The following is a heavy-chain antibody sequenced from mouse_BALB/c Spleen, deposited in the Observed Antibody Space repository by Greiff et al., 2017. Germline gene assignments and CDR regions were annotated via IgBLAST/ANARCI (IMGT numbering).Heavy chain of an antibody. CDR1: GYAFTNYL. J-gene: IGHJ4*01. Sequence: QVQLKESGAELVRPGTSVKVSCKASGYAFTNYLIEWVKQRPGQGLEWIGVINPGSGGTNYNEKFKGKATLTADKSSSTAYMQLSSLTSDDSAVYFCARGGPRTAGYYYAMDYWGQGTSVTVSS. CDR2: INPGSGGT. V-gene: IGHV1-54*01. CDR3: ARGGPRTAGYYYAMDY. D-gene: IGHD1-2*01.